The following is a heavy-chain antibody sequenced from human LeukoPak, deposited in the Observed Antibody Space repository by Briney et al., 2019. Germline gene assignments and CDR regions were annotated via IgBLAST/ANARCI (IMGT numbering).Heavy chain of an antibody. CDR1: GFTLSSCS. D-gene: IGHD3-16*01. CDR2: ISSSSSYI. CDR3: ARDYSVITPVLDY. Sequence: PGGSLRLSCAASGFTLSSCSMNWVRQAPGKGLEWVSSISSSSSYIYYADSVKGRFTISRDNAKNSLYLQMNSLRAEDTAVYYCARDYSVITPVLDYWAREPWSPSPQ. J-gene: IGHJ4*02. V-gene: IGHV3-21*01.